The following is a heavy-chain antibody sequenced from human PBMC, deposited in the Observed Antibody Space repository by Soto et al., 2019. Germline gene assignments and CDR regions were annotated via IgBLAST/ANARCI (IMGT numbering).Heavy chain of an antibody. D-gene: IGHD3-16*02. CDR1: GWSFSEYY. CDR2: INPSGGT. V-gene: IGHV4-34*01. CDR3: ARGVVNDYVWGSYRYSFDY. J-gene: IGHJ4*02. Sequence: PSETLSLTCTVYGWSFSEYYWSWIRQPPGKGLEWIGVINPSGGTNYNPSLKSRVTISLDTSKNQFSLKLSSVTAADTAVYYCARGVVNDYVWGSYRYSFDYWGQGTLVTVSS.